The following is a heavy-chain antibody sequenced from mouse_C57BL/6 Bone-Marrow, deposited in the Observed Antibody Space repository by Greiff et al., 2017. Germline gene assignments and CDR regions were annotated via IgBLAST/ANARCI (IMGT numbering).Heavy chain of an antibody. J-gene: IGHJ3*01. V-gene: IGHV14-4*01. CDR1: GFNIKDDY. CDR2: IDPENGDT. D-gene: IGHD3-2*02. Sequence: LVESGAELVRPGASVKLSCTASGFNIKDDYMHWVKQRPEQGLEWIGWIDPENGDTEYASKFQGKATITADTSSNTAYLQLSSLTSEDTAVYYCARQLSAWFAYWGQGTLVTVSA. CDR3: ARQLSAWFAY.